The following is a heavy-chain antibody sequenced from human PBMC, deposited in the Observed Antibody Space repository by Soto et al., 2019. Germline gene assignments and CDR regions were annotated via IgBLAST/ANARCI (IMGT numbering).Heavy chain of an antibody. D-gene: IGHD2-2*01. CDR3: AREGCSSRSCFVD. V-gene: IGHV1-2*04. J-gene: IGHJ4*02. Sequence: QAQLVQSGAEVKKPGASVKVSCKASGYTFTDYYIHWVRQAPGQGLEWMGWINPNSGGTNYAQKFQGWVTMTRDPSITTAYMELSRLRSDDTAVYYCAREGCSSRSCFVDWGQGTLVYVSS. CDR1: GYTFTDYY. CDR2: INPNSGGT.